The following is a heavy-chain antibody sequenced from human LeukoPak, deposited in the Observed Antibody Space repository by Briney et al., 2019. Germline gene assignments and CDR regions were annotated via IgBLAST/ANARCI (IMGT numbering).Heavy chain of an antibody. CDR3: ARVAARYDQVKKIDY. J-gene: IGHJ4*02. D-gene: IGHD3-16*01. Sequence: ASVKVSCKASGYTFTGYYMHWVRQAPGQGLEWMGWISAYNGNTNYAQKLQGRVTMTTDTSTSTAYMELRSLRSDDTAVYYCARVAARYDQVKKIDYWGQGTLVTVSS. CDR1: GYTFTGYY. CDR2: ISAYNGNT. V-gene: IGHV1-18*04.